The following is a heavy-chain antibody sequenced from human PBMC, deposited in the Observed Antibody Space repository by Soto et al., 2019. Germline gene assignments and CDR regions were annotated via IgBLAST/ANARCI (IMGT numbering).Heavy chain of an antibody. CDR2: MSGSGGSR. V-gene: IGHV3-23*01. CDR1: GFIFIDYG. CDR3: AKTFGSHWLLAY. D-gene: IGHD1-26*01. J-gene: IGHJ4*02. Sequence: GGSLRLSCEGSGFIFIDYGISWVLQSPEKGLQWVSAMSGSGGSRYYADSVKGRFTISRDNSKNTVYLQMSSLRGDDTAIYYCAKTFGSHWLLAYWGQGTLVPVSS.